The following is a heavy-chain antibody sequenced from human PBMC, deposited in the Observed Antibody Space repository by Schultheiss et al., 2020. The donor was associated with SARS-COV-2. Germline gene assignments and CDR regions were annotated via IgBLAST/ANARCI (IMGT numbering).Heavy chain of an antibody. CDR3: ARVVVPAAIQSGWFDP. CDR1: GFTFSSYA. D-gene: IGHD2-2*01. J-gene: IGHJ5*02. CDR2: ISYDGSNK. V-gene: IGHV3-30*04. Sequence: GGSLRLSCAASGFTFSSYAMHWVRQAPGKGLEWVAVISYDGSNKYYADSVKGRFTISRDNSKNTLYLQMNSLRAEDTAVYYCARVVVPAAIQSGWFDPWGQGTLVTVSS.